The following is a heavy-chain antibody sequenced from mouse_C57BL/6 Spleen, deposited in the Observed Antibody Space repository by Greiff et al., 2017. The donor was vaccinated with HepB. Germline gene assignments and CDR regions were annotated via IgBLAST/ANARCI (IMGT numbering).Heavy chain of an antibody. J-gene: IGHJ2*01. CDR1: GYAFSSSW. V-gene: IGHV1-82*01. Sequence: VKLQESGPELVKPGASVKISCKASGYAFSSSWMNWVKQRPGKGLEWIGRIYPGDGDTNYNGKFKGKATLTADKSSSTAYMQLSSLTSEDSAVYFCARGKLFDYWGQGTTLTVSS. CDR3: ARGKLFDY. CDR2: IYPGDGDT. D-gene: IGHD4-1*01.